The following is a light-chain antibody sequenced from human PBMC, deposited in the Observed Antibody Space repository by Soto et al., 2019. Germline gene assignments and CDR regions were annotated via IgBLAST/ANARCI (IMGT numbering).Light chain of an antibody. J-gene: IGLJ1*01. V-gene: IGLV2-14*01. CDR1: GSDVGAYSY. Sequence: QSALAQPASVSGSPGQSITISCTGTGSDVGAYSYVSWYQHHPGKAPKLIIYEVFNRPSGVSDRFSGSKSGNTASLTISGLQAEDEADYYCLSYTDSDTLGVFGTGTKVTVL. CDR2: EVF. CDR3: LSYTDSDTLGV.